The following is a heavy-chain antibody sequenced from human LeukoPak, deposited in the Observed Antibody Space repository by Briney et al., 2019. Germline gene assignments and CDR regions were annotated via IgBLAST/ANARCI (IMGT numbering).Heavy chain of an antibody. CDR2: ISYDGSNK. Sequence: GGSLRLSCAASGFTFSSYAMHWVRQAPGKGLEWVAVISYDGSNKYYADSVKGRFTISRDNSKNTLYLQMNSLRAEDTAVYYCASAGHYYFDYWGREPWSPSPQ. V-gene: IGHV3-30-3*01. CDR3: ASAGHYYFDY. CDR1: GFTFSSYA. D-gene: IGHD6-13*01. J-gene: IGHJ4*02.